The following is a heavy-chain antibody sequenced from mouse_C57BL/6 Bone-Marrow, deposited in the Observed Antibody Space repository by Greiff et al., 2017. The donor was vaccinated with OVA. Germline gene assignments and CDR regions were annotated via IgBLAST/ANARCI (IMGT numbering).Heavy chain of an antibody. J-gene: IGHJ3*01. CDR1: GFTFSDYG. CDR2: ISSGSSTN. CDR3: ARHQGAWFAY. Sequence: VQLKESGGGLVKPGGSLKLSCAASGFTFSDYGMHWVRQAPEKGLEWVAYISSGSSTNYYADTVKGRFTISRDNAKNTLFLQMTSLRSEDTAMYYCARHQGAWFAYWGQGTLVTVSA. V-gene: IGHV5-17*01.